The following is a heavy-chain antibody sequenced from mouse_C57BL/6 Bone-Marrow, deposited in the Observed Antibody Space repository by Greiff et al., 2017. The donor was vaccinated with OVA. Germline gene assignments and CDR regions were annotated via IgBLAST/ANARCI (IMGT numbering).Heavy chain of an antibody. Sequence: VHLVESGAELARPGASVKLSCKASGYTFTSYGISWVKQRTGQGLEWIGEIYPRSGNTYYHEKFKGKATLTADKSSSTAYMELRSLTSEDSAVYFCARGGITTLRYFDVWGTGTTVTVSS. V-gene: IGHV1-81*01. CDR2: IYPRSGNT. D-gene: IGHD1-1*01. J-gene: IGHJ1*03. CDR1: GYTFTSYG. CDR3: ARGGITTLRYFDV.